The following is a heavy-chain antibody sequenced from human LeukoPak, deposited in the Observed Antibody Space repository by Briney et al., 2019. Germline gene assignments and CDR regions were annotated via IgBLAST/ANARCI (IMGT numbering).Heavy chain of an antibody. CDR2: IYHSGST. D-gene: IGHD6-19*01. Sequence: SETLSLTCTVAGYSISSGYYWGWIRQPPGKGLEWIGSIYHSGSTYYNPSLKSRVTISVDTSKNQFSLKLSSVTAADTAVYYCARDGVAVAGLLNWGQGTLVTVSS. V-gene: IGHV4-38-2*02. CDR3: ARDGVAVAGLLN. CDR1: GYSISSGYY. J-gene: IGHJ4*02.